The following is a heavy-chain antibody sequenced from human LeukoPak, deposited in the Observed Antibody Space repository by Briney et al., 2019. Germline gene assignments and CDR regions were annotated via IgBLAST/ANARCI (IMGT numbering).Heavy chain of an antibody. J-gene: IGHJ3*02. Sequence: PWGSLRLSCAASGFTFSSYSMNWVRQAPGRGLEWVSYIGSSRSTIYYPDSVRGRFTISRDNDKNSLYLQMNSLRAEDTAVYYCERGRTYYYDSSGYGDAFDIWGPGTMVTVSS. CDR1: GFTFSSYS. V-gene: IGHV3-48*01. CDR3: ERGRTYYYDSSGYGDAFDI. D-gene: IGHD3-22*01. CDR2: IGSSRSTI.